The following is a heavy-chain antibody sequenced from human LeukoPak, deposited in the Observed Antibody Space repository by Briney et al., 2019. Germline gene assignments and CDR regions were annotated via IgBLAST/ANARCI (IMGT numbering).Heavy chain of an antibody. CDR2: ISGSGGST. Sequence: GGSLRLSCAASGFTFDDYAMSWVRQAPGKGLEWVSAISGSGGSTYYADSVKGRFTISRDNSKNTLYLQMNSLRAEDTAVYYCAREGGYPNWFDPWGQGTLVTVSS. CDR3: AREGGYPNWFDP. V-gene: IGHV3-23*01. CDR1: GFTFDDYA. J-gene: IGHJ5*02. D-gene: IGHD5-12*01.